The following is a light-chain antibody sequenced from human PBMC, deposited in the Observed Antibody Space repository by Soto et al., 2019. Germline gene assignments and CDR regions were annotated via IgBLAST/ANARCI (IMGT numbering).Light chain of an antibody. CDR1: QSVSNN. Sequence: EIVLTQSPATLSLSPWERATVSCRASQSVSNNLGWYQQKAGQAPRLLIYDACNRATGIPARFSGSGSGTDFTLTISSLEPEYFAVYYWQQGGTFGQGTRLEIK. CDR2: DAC. V-gene: IGKV3-11*01. J-gene: IGKJ5*01. CDR3: QQGGT.